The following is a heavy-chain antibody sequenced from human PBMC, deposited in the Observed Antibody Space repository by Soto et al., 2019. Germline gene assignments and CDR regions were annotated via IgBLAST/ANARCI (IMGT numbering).Heavy chain of an antibody. CDR3: ARDQGDGYNYHWYFDI. CDR1: GSTFSTSG. Sequence: EASLKVSCKSSGSTFSTSGMICLRHTTGQGLEWMGWISTYNGDTNDAPKFQDRVTMTSDTSTSTAYMELSSLRSEDTAVYYCARDQGDGYNYHWYFDIWGRGTLVTVSS. D-gene: IGHD5-12*01. J-gene: IGHJ2*01. V-gene: IGHV1-18*01. CDR2: ISTYNGDT.